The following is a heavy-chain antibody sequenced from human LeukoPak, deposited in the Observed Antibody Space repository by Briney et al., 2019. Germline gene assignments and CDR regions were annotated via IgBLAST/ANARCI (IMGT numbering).Heavy chain of an antibody. J-gene: IGHJ4*02. V-gene: IGHV1-24*01. Sequence: RAASVKVSCKVSGYTLTELSLHWERQAPGKGLEWMGGLDPEDGEMIYSQKFQGRVTMTEDTSTDIAYMEMSSLRSEDTAVYYCATGRTKWDLLNYWGQGTLVTVSS. CDR2: LDPEDGEM. CDR3: ATGRTKWDLLNY. D-gene: IGHD1-26*01. CDR1: GYTLTELS.